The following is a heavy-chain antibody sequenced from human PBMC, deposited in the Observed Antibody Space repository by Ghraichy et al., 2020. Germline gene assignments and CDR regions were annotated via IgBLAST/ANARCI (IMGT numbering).Heavy chain of an antibody. Sequence: SETLSLTCAVYGGSFSGYYWSWIRQPPGKGLEWIGEINHSGSTNYNPSLKSRVTISVDTSKNQFSLKLSSVTAADTAVYYCARQIITMIVASDNWFDPWGQGTLVTVSS. J-gene: IGHJ5*02. CDR2: INHSGST. CDR1: GGSFSGYY. D-gene: IGHD3-22*01. CDR3: ARQIITMIVASDNWFDP. V-gene: IGHV4-34*01.